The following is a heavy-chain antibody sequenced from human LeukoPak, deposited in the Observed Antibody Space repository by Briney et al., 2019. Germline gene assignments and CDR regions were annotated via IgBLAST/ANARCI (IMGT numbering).Heavy chain of an antibody. V-gene: IGHV3-21*01. D-gene: IGHD6-6*01. CDR1: GFTFSSYS. CDR2: ISSSSSYI. Sequence: GGSLRLSCAASGFTFSSYSMNWVRQAPGKGLEWVSSISSSSSYIYYADSVKGRFTISRDNAKNSLYLQMNSLRAEDTAVYYCAGGIAARPQQLAKDYWGQGTLVTVSS. CDR3: AGGIAARPQQLAKDY. J-gene: IGHJ4*02.